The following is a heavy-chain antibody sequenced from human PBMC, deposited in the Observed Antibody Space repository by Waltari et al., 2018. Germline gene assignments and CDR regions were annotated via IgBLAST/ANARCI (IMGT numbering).Heavy chain of an antibody. V-gene: IGHV1-46*01. CDR3: ARDVGGGGSSWYEVFDY. Sequence: QVQLVQSGAEVKKPGASVKVSCKASGYTFTSYYMHWVRQAPGQGLEWMGIINPSGGSTSYAQEFQGRVTMTRDTSTSTGYMGLSSLGSEDTAVYYCARDVGGGGSSWYEVFDYWGQGTLVTVSS. CDR1: GYTFTSYY. D-gene: IGHD6-13*01. CDR2: INPSGGST. J-gene: IGHJ4*02.